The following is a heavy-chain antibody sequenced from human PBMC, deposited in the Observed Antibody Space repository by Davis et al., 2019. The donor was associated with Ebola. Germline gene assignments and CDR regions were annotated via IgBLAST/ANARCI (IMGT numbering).Heavy chain of an antibody. J-gene: IGHJ5*02. D-gene: IGHD3-9*01. CDR2: ISSSSSTI. CDR1: GFTFSSYS. Sequence: PGGSLRLSCAASGFTFSSYSMNWVRQAPGKGLEWVSYISSSSSTIYYADSVKGRFTISRDNAKNSLYLQMNSLRDEDTAVYYCAREGELRYFDWLPPGNWFDPWGQGTLVTVSS. CDR3: AREGELRYFDWLPPGNWFDP. V-gene: IGHV3-48*02.